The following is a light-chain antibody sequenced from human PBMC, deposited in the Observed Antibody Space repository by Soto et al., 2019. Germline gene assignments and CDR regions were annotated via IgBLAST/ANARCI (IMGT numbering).Light chain of an antibody. CDR3: QQYGSS. Sequence: EIVLTQSPGTLSLSPGERATLSCRASQSVSNNYLAWYQQKPGQAPRLLIYDASNRATGVPARFSGSRSGTDVTLTISDLEPEDFAVYYCQQYGSSFGPGTKVDIK. J-gene: IGKJ3*01. CDR1: QSVSNNY. CDR2: DAS. V-gene: IGKV3-20*01.